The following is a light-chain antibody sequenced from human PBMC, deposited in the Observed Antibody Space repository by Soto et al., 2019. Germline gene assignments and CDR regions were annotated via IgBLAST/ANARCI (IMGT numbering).Light chain of an antibody. CDR2: AAS. J-gene: IGKJ1*01. V-gene: IGKV1-27*01. Sequence: DIQMTQSPSSLSASVGDRVTRSCRASQGISNYLAWYQQKRGKVPKLLIYAASTLESGIASRFSGSGSGTDFTLTISSLQPEDVATYYCQKYNSAPRTFGQGTKVEIK. CDR3: QKYNSAPRT. CDR1: QGISNY.